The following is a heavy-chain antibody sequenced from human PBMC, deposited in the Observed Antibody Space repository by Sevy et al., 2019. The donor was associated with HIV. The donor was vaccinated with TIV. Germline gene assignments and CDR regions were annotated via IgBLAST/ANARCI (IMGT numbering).Heavy chain of an antibody. V-gene: IGHV3-13*01. Sequence: GGSLRLSCAASGFTLNNYDIHWVRQATGKGLEWISVIRTAGDTYYPDSVKGRFTISRENAKNSLYLQMNSLRAGDTAVYYCAREVPGCLYGMDVWGQGTTVTVSS. D-gene: IGHD2-8*01. J-gene: IGHJ6*02. CDR1: GFTLNNYD. CDR3: AREVPGCLYGMDV. CDR2: IRTAGDT.